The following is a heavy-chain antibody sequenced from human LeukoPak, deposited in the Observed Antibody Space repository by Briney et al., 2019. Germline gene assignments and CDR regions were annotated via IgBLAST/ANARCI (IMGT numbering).Heavy chain of an antibody. J-gene: IGHJ6*03. V-gene: IGHV4-59*11. CDR2: IYYSGRT. D-gene: IGHD3-3*01. CDR1: GGSISSHY. Sequence: SETLSLTCTVSGGSISSHYWSWIRQPPGRGRGGFGYIYYSGRTNYNPSLKSRVTISVDTSKNQFSLKLSSVTAADTAVYYCARTHYDFWSGYFGPYDYYMDVWGKGTTVTVSS. CDR3: ARTHYDFWSGYFGPYDYYMDV.